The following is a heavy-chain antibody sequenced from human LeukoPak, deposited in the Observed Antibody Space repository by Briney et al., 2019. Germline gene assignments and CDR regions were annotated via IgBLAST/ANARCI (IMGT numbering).Heavy chain of an antibody. V-gene: IGHV4-59*12. CDR2: IYYSGST. CDR1: GGSIRSYY. CDR3: ARDMTTVTGYYYGMDV. J-gene: IGHJ6*02. Sequence: SETLSLTCTVSGGSIRSYYWSWIRQPPGKGLEWIGYIYYSGSTKYNPSLKSRATISVDTSKNQFSLKLNSVTAADTAVYYCARDMTTVTGYYYGMDVWGQGTTVTVSS. D-gene: IGHD4-17*01.